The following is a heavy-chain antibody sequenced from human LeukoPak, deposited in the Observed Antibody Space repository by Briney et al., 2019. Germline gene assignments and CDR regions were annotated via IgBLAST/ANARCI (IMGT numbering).Heavy chain of an antibody. CDR1: GFTFSDYA. Sequence: PGGSLRLSCAASGFTFSDYAMHWVRQAPGKGLDWVAAISFDGNNKYYADSVKGRFTISRDNSNNTVYLRMNSLKPEDTAVYYCAKARDYIWGSYRPDAFDFWGQGTKVTASS. J-gene: IGHJ3*01. CDR3: AKARDYIWGSYRPDAFDF. D-gene: IGHD3-16*02. CDR2: ISFDGNNK. V-gene: IGHV3-30*04.